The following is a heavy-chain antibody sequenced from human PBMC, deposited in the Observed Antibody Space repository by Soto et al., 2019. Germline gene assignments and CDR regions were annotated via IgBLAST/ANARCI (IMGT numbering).Heavy chain of an antibody. V-gene: IGHV3-48*03. D-gene: IGHD2-2*01. CDR3: ARDLGWPAARFDP. CDR1: GFTFSSYE. J-gene: IGHJ5*02. Sequence: GSLRLSCAASGFTFSSYEMNWVRQAPGKGLEWVSYISSSGSTIYYADSVKGRFTLSRDNSKNTLYLQMNNLRGDDTAVYYCARDLGWPAARFDPWGQGTQVTVSS. CDR2: ISSSGSTI.